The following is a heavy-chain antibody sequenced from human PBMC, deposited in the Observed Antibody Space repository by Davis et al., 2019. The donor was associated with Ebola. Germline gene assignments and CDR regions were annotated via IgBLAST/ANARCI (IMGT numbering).Heavy chain of an antibody. Sequence: GESLKISCAASGFTFSDYKMNWVRQAPGKGLEWISYISRGGNTKYYADSVKGRFTISRDNAKNSLYLQMNSLRAEDTAVYYCASPLTGELAVWGQGTTVTVSS. CDR1: GFTFSDYK. J-gene: IGHJ6*02. V-gene: IGHV3-48*03. CDR2: ISRGGNTK. D-gene: IGHD7-27*01. CDR3: ASPLTGELAV.